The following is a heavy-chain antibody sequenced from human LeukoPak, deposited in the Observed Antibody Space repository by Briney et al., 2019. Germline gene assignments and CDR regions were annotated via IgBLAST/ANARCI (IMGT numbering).Heavy chain of an antibody. CDR1: GGSVSSGSYY. Sequence: SETLSLTCTVSGGSVSSGSYYWSWIRQPPGKGLEWIGSIYYSGSTYYNPSLKSRVTISVDTSKNQFSLKLSSVTAADTAVYYCARRSDSLGFDPWGQGTLVSVSS. CDR2: IYYSGST. D-gene: IGHD3-9*01. J-gene: IGHJ5*02. V-gene: IGHV4-39*01. CDR3: ARRSDSLGFDP.